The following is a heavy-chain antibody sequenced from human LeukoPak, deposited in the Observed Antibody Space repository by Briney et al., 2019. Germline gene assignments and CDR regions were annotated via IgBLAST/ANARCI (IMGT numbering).Heavy chain of an antibody. J-gene: IGHJ6*03. Sequence: ASVKVSCKDSGGTFSSYAISWVRQAPGQGLEWMGGIIPIFGTANYAQKFQGRVTITADESTSTAYMELSSLRSEDTAVYYCARVGCSSTSCSRYYYYYMDVWGKGTTVTVSS. CDR1: GGTFSSYA. D-gene: IGHD2-2*01. V-gene: IGHV1-69*13. CDR3: ARVGCSSTSCSRYYYYYMDV. CDR2: IIPIFGTA.